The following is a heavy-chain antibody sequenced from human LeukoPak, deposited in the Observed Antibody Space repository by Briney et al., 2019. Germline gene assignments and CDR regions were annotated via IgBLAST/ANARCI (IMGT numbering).Heavy chain of an antibody. CDR2: ISGSGGST. CDR3: AKSESEWSPFDY. D-gene: IGHD3-3*01. J-gene: IGHJ4*02. CDR1: GFTVSSNY. V-gene: IGHV3-23*01. Sequence: GGSLRLSCAASGFTVSSNYMSWVRQAPGKGLEWVSAISGSGGSTYYADSVKGRFTISRDNSKNTLYLQMNSLRAEDTAVYYCAKSESEWSPFDYWGQGTLVTVSS.